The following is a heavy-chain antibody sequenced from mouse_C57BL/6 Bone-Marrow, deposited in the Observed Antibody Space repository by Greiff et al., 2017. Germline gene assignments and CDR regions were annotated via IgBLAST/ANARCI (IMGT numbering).Heavy chain of an antibody. CDR1: GYTFTSYW. CDR2: IYTGNSDT. D-gene: IGHD1-1*01. CDR3: TRPPLITTLLRGDY. Sequence: EVKLQESGTVLARPGASVKMSCKTSGYTFTSYWMHWVKQRPGRGLEWIGAIYTGNSDTSYNQKFKGKAKLTAGTSASTAYMELNSLTNEDSAVYYCTRPPLITTLLRGDYWGQGTSLTVSS. J-gene: IGHJ2*02. V-gene: IGHV1-5*01.